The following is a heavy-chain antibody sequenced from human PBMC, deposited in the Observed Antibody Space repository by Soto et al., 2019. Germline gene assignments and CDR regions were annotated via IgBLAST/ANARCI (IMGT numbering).Heavy chain of an antibody. CDR2: VSHDGNNQ. Sequence: QVQLVESGGGVVQPGRSLRLSCAVSGFTFSNYAMHWVRQAPGKGLEWVAIVSHDGNNQYYADSAKGRFTISRDNSENTLYLQMNSLRTEDTAVFYCARDGATQMWRPWYLDLWGRGTLVTVSS. J-gene: IGHJ2*01. D-gene: IGHD2-21*01. CDR1: GFTFSNYA. V-gene: IGHV3-30-3*01. CDR3: ARDGATQMWRPWYLDL.